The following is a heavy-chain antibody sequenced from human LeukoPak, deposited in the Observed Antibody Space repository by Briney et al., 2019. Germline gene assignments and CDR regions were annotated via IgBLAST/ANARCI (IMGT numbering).Heavy chain of an antibody. D-gene: IGHD3-10*01. CDR1: GGSASSGGYY. V-gene: IGHV4-61*08. CDR3: ARAPSTYFYGLGTYSNYFDY. CDR2: IYYSGST. Sequence: SETLSLTCTVSGGSASSGGYYWSWIRQPPGKGLEWIGYIYYSGSTNYNPSLKSRVTISADTSKNQFSLKLSSVTAADTAVYYCARAPSTYFYGLGTYSNYFDYWGQGTLVTVSS. J-gene: IGHJ4*02.